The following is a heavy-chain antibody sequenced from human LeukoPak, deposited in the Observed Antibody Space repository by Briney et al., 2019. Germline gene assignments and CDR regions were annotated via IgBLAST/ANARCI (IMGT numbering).Heavy chain of an antibody. CDR2: ISNSGTT. V-gene: IGHV4-59*01. J-gene: IGHJ4*02. Sequence: SKTLSLTCTVSGGSISTYFWTWIRQPPGKRLEWIGYISNSGTTNYNPSLKSRVTISVDTSKNQFSLKVTSVTAADTAVYYCARGALTGPFYFDYWGQGTLVTVSS. CDR1: GGSISTYF. CDR3: ARGALTGPFYFDY. D-gene: IGHD3-9*01.